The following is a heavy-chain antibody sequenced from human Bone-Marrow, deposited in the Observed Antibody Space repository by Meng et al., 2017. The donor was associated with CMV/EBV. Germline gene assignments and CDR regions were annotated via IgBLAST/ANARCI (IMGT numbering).Heavy chain of an antibody. CDR3: AHAYDDFWSGYYLGAFDI. CDR1: GFSLNTSGVS. V-gene: IGHV2-5*01. D-gene: IGHD3-3*01. CDR2: IDWNDDK. Sequence: SGPTLVKPTQTLTLTCTFSGFSLNTSGVSVGWIRQPPGKALEWLALIDWNDDKRYSPSLNSRPTVTKDTSTNQVVLTLTNMEAVDTAKYFCAHAYDDFWSGYYLGAFDIWGQGTLVTVSS. J-gene: IGHJ3*02.